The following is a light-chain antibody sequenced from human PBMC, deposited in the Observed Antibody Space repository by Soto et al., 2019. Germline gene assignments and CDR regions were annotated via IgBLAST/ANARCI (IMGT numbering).Light chain of an antibody. V-gene: IGLV1-51*01. CDR1: SSDIGNNY. CDR2: DNN. J-gene: IGLJ2*01. Sequence: QSVLTQPPSVSAAPGQKVTISCSGSSSDIGNNYVSWYQQLPGTAPKLLIYDNNQRPSGIPDRFSGSKSGTSATLGITGLQTVDEADYYCGTWDSSLSAVVFGGGTKVTVL. CDR3: GTWDSSLSAVV.